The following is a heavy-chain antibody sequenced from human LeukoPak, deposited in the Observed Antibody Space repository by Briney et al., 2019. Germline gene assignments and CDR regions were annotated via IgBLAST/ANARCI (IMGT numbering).Heavy chain of an antibody. D-gene: IGHD3-10*01. CDR1: GFSFSRYS. V-gene: IGHV3-23*01. CDR2: ISGSGGNT. J-gene: IGHJ6*03. CDR3: AKDGSGELYYYYYMDV. Sequence: PGGSLRLSCAASGFSFSRYSLSWVRQAPGKGLEWVSAISGSGGNTYYADSVKGRFTISRDNSKNTLYLQMNSLRAEGTAVYYCAKDGSGELYYYYYMDVWGKGTTVTVSS.